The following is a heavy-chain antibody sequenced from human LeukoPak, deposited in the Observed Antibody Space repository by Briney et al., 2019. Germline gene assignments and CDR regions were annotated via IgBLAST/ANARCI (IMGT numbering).Heavy chain of an antibody. J-gene: IGHJ4*02. V-gene: IGHV4-34*01. CDR3: ARGRWGYYDSSGYPFDY. CDR2: INHSGST. Sequence: SETLSLTCAVYGGSFSGYYWSWIRQPPGKGLEWFGEINHSGSTNYNPSLKSRVTISVDTSKNQFSLKLSSVTAADKAVYYCARGRWGYYDSSGYPFDYWGQGTLVTVSS. D-gene: IGHD3-22*01. CDR1: GGSFSGYY.